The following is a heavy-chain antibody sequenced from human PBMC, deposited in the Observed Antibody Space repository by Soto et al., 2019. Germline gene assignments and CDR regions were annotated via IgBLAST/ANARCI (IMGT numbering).Heavy chain of an antibody. D-gene: IGHD2-2*01. CDR1: GGSFSGYY. CDR2: INHSGST. J-gene: IGHJ4*02. CDR3: ARGSLYCSSTSCYYYFDY. Sequence: SETLSLTCAVYGGSFSGYYWSWIRQPPGKGLEWIGEINHSGSTNYNPSIKSRVTISVDTSKNQFSLKLSSVTAADTAVYYCARGSLYCSSTSCYYYFDYWGQGTLVTVSS. V-gene: IGHV4-34*01.